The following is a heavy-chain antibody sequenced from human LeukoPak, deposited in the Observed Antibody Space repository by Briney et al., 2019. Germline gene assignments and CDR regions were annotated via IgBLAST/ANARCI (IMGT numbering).Heavy chain of an antibody. J-gene: IGHJ3*02. CDR1: GGSISSYY. CDR3: ARLPDYDFWSGYRDAFDI. D-gene: IGHD3-3*01. CDR2: IYYSGST. V-gene: IGHV4-59*08. Sequence: SDTLSLTCTVSGGSISSYYWSWIRQPPGKGLEWIGYIYYSGSTNYNPSLMSRVTIFVDTSKNQFSLKLSSVTAAETAVYYCARLPDYDFWSGYRDAFDIWSQGTMVTVSS.